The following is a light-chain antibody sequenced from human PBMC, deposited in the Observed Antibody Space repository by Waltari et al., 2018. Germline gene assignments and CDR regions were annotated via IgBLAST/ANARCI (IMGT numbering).Light chain of an antibody. J-gene: IGLJ2*01. Sequence: SALTQPASVSGSRGQSITISCTGLSDDYDIPNFVSWYQQLPDKAPKLIIYDGTQRPSGGSPRFSASTSGSTASLTISGLQADDEADYVGCSYESSYTLLFGGGTRLTVL. V-gene: IGLV2-23*03. CDR2: DGT. CDR1: SDDYDIPNF. CDR3: CSYESSYTLL.